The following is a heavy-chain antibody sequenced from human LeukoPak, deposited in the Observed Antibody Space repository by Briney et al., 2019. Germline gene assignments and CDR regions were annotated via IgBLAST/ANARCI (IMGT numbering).Heavy chain of an antibody. Sequence: PSETLSLTRTVSGGSISSYYWSWIRQPAGKGLEWIGRIYTSGSTNYNPSLKSRVTISVDTSKNQFSLKLSSVTAADTAVYYCAREGYYDSSGYYRLWGQGTMVTVSS. CDR2: IYTSGST. D-gene: IGHD3-22*01. V-gene: IGHV4-4*07. CDR1: GGSISSYY. J-gene: IGHJ3*01. CDR3: AREGYYDSSGYYRL.